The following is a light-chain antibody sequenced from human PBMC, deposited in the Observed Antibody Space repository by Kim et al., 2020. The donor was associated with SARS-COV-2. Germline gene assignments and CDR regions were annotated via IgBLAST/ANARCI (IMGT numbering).Light chain of an antibody. V-gene: IGKV3-20*01. J-gene: IGKJ1*01. CDR2: GAS. CDR1: QSVTSTY. CDR3: HQYDTSWT. Sequence: LSPGERATPSCRASQSVTSTYLAWYQQKPGQAPRLLIYGASSRATGIPDRFSGSGSGTDFTVTISRLEPEDFAVYYCHQYDTSWTFGQGTKVDIK.